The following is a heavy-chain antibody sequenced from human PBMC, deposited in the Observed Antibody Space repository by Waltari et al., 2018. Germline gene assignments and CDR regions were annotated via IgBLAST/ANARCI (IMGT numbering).Heavy chain of an antibody. CDR2: SIPILGTA. Sequence: QVQLVQSGAEVKKPGSSVKVSCKASGGTFSSYAISWVRQAPGQGLEWMGVSIPILGTANYAQKFQGRVTITADESTSTAYMELSSLRSEDTAVYYCAGLYCSGGSCSSNYYYYYGMDVWGQGTTVTVSS. D-gene: IGHD2-15*01. CDR1: GGTFSSYA. CDR3: AGLYCSGGSCSSNYYYYYGMDV. J-gene: IGHJ6*02. V-gene: IGHV1-69*13.